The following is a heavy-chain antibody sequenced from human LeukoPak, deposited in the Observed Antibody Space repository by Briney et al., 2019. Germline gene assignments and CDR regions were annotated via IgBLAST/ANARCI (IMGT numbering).Heavy chain of an antibody. J-gene: IGHJ4*02. V-gene: IGHV3-11*01. CDR2: ISSSGSTI. CDR1: GFTFSDYY. D-gene: IGHD1-26*01. CDR3: AKDRWEQLHSPPSSFDY. Sequence: KPGGSLRLSCAASGFTFSDYYMSWIRQAPGKGLEWVSYISSSGSTIYYADSVKGRFTISRDNAKNSLYLQMNSLRAEDTAVYYCAKDRWEQLHSPPSSFDYWGQGTLVTVSS.